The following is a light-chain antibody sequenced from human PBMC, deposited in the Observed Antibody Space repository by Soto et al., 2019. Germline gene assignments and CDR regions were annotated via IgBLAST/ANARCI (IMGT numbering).Light chain of an antibody. J-gene: IGLJ2*01. CDR2: RDS. CDR1: NIGSKN. CDR3: QVWDSSTYVV. V-gene: IGLV3-9*01. Sequence: SYELTQPLSVSVPLGQTARITCGGNNIGSKNVHWYQQKPGQAPVLVIYRDSNRPSGIPERFSGSNSGNTATLTISRAQAGDEADYYCQVWDSSTYVVFGGGTKLTVL.